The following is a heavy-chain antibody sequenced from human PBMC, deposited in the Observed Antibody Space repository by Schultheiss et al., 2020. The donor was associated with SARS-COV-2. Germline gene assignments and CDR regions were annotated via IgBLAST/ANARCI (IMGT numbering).Heavy chain of an antibody. CDR3: ARTPGGVVVITESGMDV. D-gene: IGHD3-22*01. CDR1: GFTFSDYY. Sequence: GGSLRLSCAASGFTFSDYYMSWIRQAPGKGLEWVSYISSSSSYIYYADSVKGRFTISRDNSKNTLYLQMNSLRAEDTAVYYCARTPGGVVVITESGMDVWGQGTTVTVSS. J-gene: IGHJ6*02. CDR2: ISSSSSYI. V-gene: IGHV3-11*06.